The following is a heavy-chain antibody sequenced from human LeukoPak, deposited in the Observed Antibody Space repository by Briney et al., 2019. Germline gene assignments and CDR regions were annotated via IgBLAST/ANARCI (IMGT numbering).Heavy chain of an antibody. CDR3: ARDHDSSGYYVD. CDR1: GYTFTSYA. CDR2: INAGNGNT. Sequence: ASVKVSCKASGYTFTSYAMHWVRQAPGQRLEWMGWINAGNGNTKYSQKFQGRVTMTRDTSISTAYMELSRLRSDDTAVYYCARDHDSSGYYVDWGQGTLVTVSS. D-gene: IGHD3-22*01. J-gene: IGHJ4*02. V-gene: IGHV1-3*01.